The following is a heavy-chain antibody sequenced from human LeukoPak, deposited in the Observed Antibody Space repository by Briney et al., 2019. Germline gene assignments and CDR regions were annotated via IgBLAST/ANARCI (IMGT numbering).Heavy chain of an antibody. V-gene: IGHV5-51*01. D-gene: IGHD3-10*01. Sequence: GEPLKISCKGSGYSFTSYWIGWVRQMPGKGLEWMGIIYPGDYDTSYSPSLQGQVTISADKSISTAYLQWSSLKASDTAMYYCARRSGSYYSDLDYWGQGTLVTVSS. CDR1: GYSFTSYW. J-gene: IGHJ4*02. CDR3: ARRSGSYYSDLDY. CDR2: IYPGDYDT.